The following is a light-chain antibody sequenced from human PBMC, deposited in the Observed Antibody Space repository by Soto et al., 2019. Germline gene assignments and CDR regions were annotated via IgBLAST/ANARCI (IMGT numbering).Light chain of an antibody. Sequence: DIQLTQSPSTLSASLGDSVTLTCRASQTISDWLAWHQQKPGKAPKLLIYKASTLKSGVPSRFSGSGSGTEFTLTISSLQPDDFATYYCQHYNSYSEAFGQGTKVDI. V-gene: IGKV1-5*03. CDR3: QHYNSYSEA. CDR2: KAS. J-gene: IGKJ1*01. CDR1: QTISDW.